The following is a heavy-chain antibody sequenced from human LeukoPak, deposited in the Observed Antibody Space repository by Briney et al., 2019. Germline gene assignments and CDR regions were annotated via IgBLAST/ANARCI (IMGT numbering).Heavy chain of an antibody. D-gene: IGHD3-3*01. V-gene: IGHV1-18*01. Sequence: ASVKVSCKASGYTFTSYGISWVRQAPGQGLEWMGWISAYNGNTNYAQKLQGRVTMTRNTSISTAYMELSSLRSEDTAVYYCARGTTIFGRMDVWGQGTTVTVSS. J-gene: IGHJ6*02. CDR2: ISAYNGNT. CDR3: ARGTTIFGRMDV. CDR1: GYTFTSYG.